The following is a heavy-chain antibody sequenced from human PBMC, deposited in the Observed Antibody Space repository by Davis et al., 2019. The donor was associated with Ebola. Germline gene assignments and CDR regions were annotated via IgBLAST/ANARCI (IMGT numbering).Heavy chain of an antibody. Sequence: SVQVSCKASGGTFSSYAISWVRQAPGQGLEWMGGIIPIFDTANYAQKFQGRVTITADESTSTAYMELSSLSSEDTAVYYCARGSCSGGSCYSDYYGMDVWGQGTTVTVSS. V-gene: IGHV1-69*13. CDR3: ARGSCSGGSCYSDYYGMDV. CDR2: IIPIFDTA. CDR1: GGTFSSYA. D-gene: IGHD2-15*01. J-gene: IGHJ6*02.